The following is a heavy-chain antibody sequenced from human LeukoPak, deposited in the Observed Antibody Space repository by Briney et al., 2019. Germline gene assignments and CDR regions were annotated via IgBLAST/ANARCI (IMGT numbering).Heavy chain of an antibody. V-gene: IGHV3-23*01. Sequence: PGGSLRLSCAASGFTFSSYAMSWVRQAPGKGLEWVSAISGSGGSTYYADSVKGRFTISRDNSKNTLYLQMNSLRAEDTAVYHCAKTYSSSWSNPFDYWGQGTLVTVSS. D-gene: IGHD6-13*01. CDR3: AKTYSSSWSNPFDY. J-gene: IGHJ4*02. CDR1: GFTFSSYA. CDR2: ISGSGGST.